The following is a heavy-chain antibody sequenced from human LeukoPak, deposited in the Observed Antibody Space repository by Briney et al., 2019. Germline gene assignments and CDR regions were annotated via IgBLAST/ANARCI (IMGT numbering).Heavy chain of an antibody. J-gene: IGHJ4*01. Sequence: GGSLRLSCAASRFTFSNSAMSWVRQAPGKGLEWVSTLSGSGITTYYADSVKGRFTISRDNSKNTLYLQMNSLRAEDTAVCYCAKGIYSSGWSYFDYWGHGTLVTVSS. V-gene: IGHV3-23*01. CDR2: LSGSGITT. CDR1: RFTFSNSA. D-gene: IGHD6-19*01. CDR3: AKGIYSSGWSYFDY.